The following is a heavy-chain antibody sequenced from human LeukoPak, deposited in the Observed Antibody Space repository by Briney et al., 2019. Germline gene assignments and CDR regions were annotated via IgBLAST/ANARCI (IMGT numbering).Heavy chain of an antibody. D-gene: IGHD1-7*01. CDR2: INHSGST. J-gene: IGHJ5*02. Sequence: SETLSLTCTVSGGSISSSYWSWLRQPPGKGLEWIGEINHSGSTNYNPSLKSRVTISVDTSKNQFSLKLGSVTAADTAVYYCAGGGLNWNYRNWFDPWGQGTLVTVSS. V-gene: IGHV4-34*01. CDR3: AGGGLNWNYRNWFDP. CDR1: GGSISSSY.